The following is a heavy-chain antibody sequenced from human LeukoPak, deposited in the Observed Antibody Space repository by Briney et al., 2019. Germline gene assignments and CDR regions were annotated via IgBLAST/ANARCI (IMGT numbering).Heavy chain of an antibody. CDR3: ARDARRPYYYDSSHAFDI. Sequence: SETLSLTCTVSGGSISSNSDYWSWIRQPPGKALEWIGEINHSGSTIYSPTCNSRVTISVDTSKSQFSLKLSSVTAADTAVYYCARDARRPYYYDSSHAFDIWGQGTMVTVSS. J-gene: IGHJ3*02. CDR2: INHSGST. CDR1: GGSISSNSDY. D-gene: IGHD3-22*01. V-gene: IGHV4-39*07.